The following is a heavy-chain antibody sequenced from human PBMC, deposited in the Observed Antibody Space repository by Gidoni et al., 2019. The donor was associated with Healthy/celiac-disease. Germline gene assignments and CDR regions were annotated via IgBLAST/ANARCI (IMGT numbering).Heavy chain of an antibody. D-gene: IGHD6-13*01. CDR3: ARHATAASSDY. CDR1: GGSISSSSYY. CDR2: IYYSGST. V-gene: IGHV4-39*01. Sequence: QLQLQESGPGLVKPSETLSLTCTVSGGSISSSSYYWGWIRQPPGKGLEWIGSIYYSGSTYYNPSLKSRVTISVATSKNQFSLKLSSVTAADTAVYYCARHATAASSDYWGQGTLVTVSS. J-gene: IGHJ4*02.